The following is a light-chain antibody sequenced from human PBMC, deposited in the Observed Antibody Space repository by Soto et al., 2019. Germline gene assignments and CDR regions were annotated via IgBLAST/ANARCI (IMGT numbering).Light chain of an antibody. CDR3: QQYTVWPFT. V-gene: IGKV1-33*01. CDR2: DAS. J-gene: IGKJ4*01. CDR1: QNINNY. Sequence: DIQMTQSPSSLSASVGDRVTITCQASQNINNYLNWYQQKPGRAPKLLIYDASNLEAGVPSRFRGSGSGTDFTFTISSLQSEDFAVYYCQQYTVWPFTFGGGTKVEIK.